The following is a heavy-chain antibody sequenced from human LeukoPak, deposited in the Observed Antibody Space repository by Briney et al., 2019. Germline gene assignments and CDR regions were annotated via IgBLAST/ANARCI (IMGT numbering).Heavy chain of an antibody. J-gene: IGHJ6*03. CDR3: ARAPYYGSGSSHYYYYYMDV. CDR1: GGTFSSYA. CDR2: SIPIFGTA. Sequence: SVKVSCKASGGTFSSYAISWVRQAPGQGREWMGGSIPIFGTANYAQKFQGRVTITADESTSTAYMELSRLRSEDTAVYYCARAPYYGSGSSHYYYYYMDVWGKGTTVTISS. V-gene: IGHV1-69*13. D-gene: IGHD3-10*01.